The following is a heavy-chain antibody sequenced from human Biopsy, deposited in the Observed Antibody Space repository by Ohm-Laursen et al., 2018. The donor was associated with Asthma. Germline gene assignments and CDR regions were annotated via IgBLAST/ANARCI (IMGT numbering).Heavy chain of an antibody. CDR2: ISYTGNT. J-gene: IGHJ4*02. D-gene: IGHD7-27*01. Sequence: SDTLSLTCPVSGVSIRSYSWGWIRRPPGKGLEWIGSISYTGNTDIPSLRSRVTLSVDTSKNNFSLKLTSVTAADTAVFYCARHWNWGSFFDYWGQGMLVTVSS. V-gene: IGHV4-39*01. CDR3: ARHWNWGSFFDY. CDR1: GVSIRSYS.